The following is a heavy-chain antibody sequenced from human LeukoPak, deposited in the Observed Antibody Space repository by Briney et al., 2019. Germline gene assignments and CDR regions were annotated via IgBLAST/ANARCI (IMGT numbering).Heavy chain of an antibody. CDR1: GFTFSTYG. CDR2: IVGDGSKA. Sequence: GGSLRPSCAASGFTFSTYGMQWVRQAPGKGLEWVAVIVGDGSKAHYADSVRGRFTVSRDNSKNTLYLQMNSLRAEDTAVYYCARDSITGDNSLDYWGRGTLVTVSS. CDR3: ARDSITGDNSLDY. V-gene: IGHV3-33*05. J-gene: IGHJ4*02. D-gene: IGHD7-27*01.